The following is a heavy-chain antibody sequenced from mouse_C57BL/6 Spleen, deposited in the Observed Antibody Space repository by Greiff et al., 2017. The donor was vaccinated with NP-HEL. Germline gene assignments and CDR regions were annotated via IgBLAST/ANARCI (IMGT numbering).Heavy chain of an antibody. CDR3: ARAAYYSNYEGFAY. CDR2: ISYDGSN. V-gene: IGHV3-6*01. CDR1: GYSITSGYY. Sequence: VQLKESGPGLVEPSQSLSLTCSVTGYSITSGYYWNWIRQFPGNKLEWMGYISYDGSNNYNPSLKNRISITRDTSKNQFFLKLNSVTTEDTATYYCARAAYYSNYEGFAYWGQGTLVTVSA. J-gene: IGHJ3*01. D-gene: IGHD2-5*01.